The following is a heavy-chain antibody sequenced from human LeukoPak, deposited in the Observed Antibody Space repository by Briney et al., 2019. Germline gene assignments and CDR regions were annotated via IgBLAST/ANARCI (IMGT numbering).Heavy chain of an antibody. J-gene: IGHJ4*02. CDR2: IHYSENT. D-gene: IGHD6-25*01. Sequence: SETLSLTCTVSGGSISSSSHYWGWLRQPPGQGLEWIGSIHYSENTYYNPSLKSQVTISVDTSKNQFSLKLSSLTAADTAVYYCVRTAGYFDYWGQGTLVTVSS. CDR1: GGSISSSSHY. CDR3: VRTAGYFDY. V-gene: IGHV4-39*01.